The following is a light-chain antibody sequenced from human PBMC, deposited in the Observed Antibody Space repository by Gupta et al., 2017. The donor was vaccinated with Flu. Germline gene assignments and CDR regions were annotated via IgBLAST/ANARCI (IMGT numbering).Light chain of an antibody. CDR3: CSYAGSYTDWV. CDR1: SSDVGGYNY. J-gene: IGLJ3*02. Sequence: QSALTQPRSVSGSPGQSVTISCTGTSSDVGGYNYVSWYQQHPSKAPKLMIYDVSKRPSGVPDRFSGSKSGNTASLTISGLQAEDEADYYCCSYAGSYTDWVFGGGTKLTVL. V-gene: IGLV2-11*01. CDR2: DVS.